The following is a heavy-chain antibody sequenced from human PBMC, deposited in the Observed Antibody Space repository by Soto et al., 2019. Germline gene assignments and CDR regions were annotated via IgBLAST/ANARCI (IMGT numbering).Heavy chain of an antibody. D-gene: IGHD3-3*02. CDR2: IKHSGGT. V-gene: IGHV4-34*01. CDR1: GGSIGGYT. CDR3: ARDRQYYHFWSGNQNEGPHGMYV. Sequence: SETLSLTCSVYGGSIGGYTWTWIRQAPGKGLEWIGEIKHSGGTNYNSSLKSRVIISVDTNKKQFSLIVYSVTAADTAVYYCARDRQYYHFWSGNQNEGPHGMYVRGQGTTGTVSS. J-gene: IGHJ6*02.